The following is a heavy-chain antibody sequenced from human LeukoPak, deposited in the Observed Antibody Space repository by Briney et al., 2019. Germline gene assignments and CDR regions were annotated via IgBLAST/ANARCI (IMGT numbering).Heavy chain of an antibody. V-gene: IGHV4-30-4*08. D-gene: IGHD1-1*01. J-gene: IGHJ5*02. CDR3: ARGGLEANWFDP. CDR1: GGSISSYY. Sequence: NPSETLSLTCTVSGGSISSYYWSWIRQPPGKGLEWIGYIYYSGSTYYNPSLKSRVTISVDTSKNQFSLKLSSVTAADTAVYYCARGGLEANWFDPWGQGTLVTVSS. CDR2: IYYSGST.